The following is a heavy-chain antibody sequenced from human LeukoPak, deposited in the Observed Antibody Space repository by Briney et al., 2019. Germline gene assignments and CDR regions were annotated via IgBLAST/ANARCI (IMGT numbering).Heavy chain of an antibody. CDR2: MNPNSGNT. Sequence: VASVTVSCKASGYTFTSYDINWVRQAPGQGLEWMGWMNPNSGNTGYAQKFQGRVTMTRNTSISTAYMELSSLRSEDTAVYYCARGRGMVRGVTKYYFDYWGQGTLVTVSS. CDR3: ARGRGMVRGVTKYYFDY. CDR1: GYTFTSYD. D-gene: IGHD3-10*01. J-gene: IGHJ4*02. V-gene: IGHV1-8*01.